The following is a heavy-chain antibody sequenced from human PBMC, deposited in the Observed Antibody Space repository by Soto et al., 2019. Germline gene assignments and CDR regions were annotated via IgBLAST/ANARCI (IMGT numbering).Heavy chain of an antibody. V-gene: IGHV4-31*03. Sequence: SETLSLTCTVSGGSISSGGYYWSWIRQHPGKGLEWIGYIYYSVSTYYNPSLKSRVTISVDTSKNQFSLKLSSVTAADTAVYYCARVNGIAADKSNYHYYGMDVWGQGTTVTVSS. CDR3: ARVNGIAADKSNYHYYGMDV. J-gene: IGHJ6*02. CDR2: IYYSVST. D-gene: IGHD6-13*01. CDR1: GGSISSGGYY.